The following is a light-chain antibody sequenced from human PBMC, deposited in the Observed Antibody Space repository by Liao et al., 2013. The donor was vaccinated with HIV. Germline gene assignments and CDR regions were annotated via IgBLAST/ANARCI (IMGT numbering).Light chain of an antibody. Sequence: SFVLTQPPSVSVAPGQTATITCGGNNIGRKGVHWYQQMPGQAPVLVIYYDLDRPSGIPDRFSGSHSGNTATLTISGTQALDEADYYCQAWDSSSVVFGGGTKLTVL. V-gene: IGLV3-21*01. CDR3: QAWDSSSVV. J-gene: IGLJ2*01. CDR1: NIGRKG. CDR2: YDL.